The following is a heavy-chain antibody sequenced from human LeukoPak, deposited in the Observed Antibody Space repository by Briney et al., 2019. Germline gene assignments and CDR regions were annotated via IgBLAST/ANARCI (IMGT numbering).Heavy chain of an antibody. CDR3: ATLLGGDGMDV. CDR1: GPTFRSYG. J-gene: IGHJ6*02. CDR2: IWYDGSNK. V-gene: IGHV3-33*01. Sequence: GGSLRLSRVASGPTFRSYGMHWVRQAPGKGLEWVAVIWYDGSNKYYADSVKGRFTISRDNSKNTLYLQMNSLRVEDTAVYYCATLLGGDGMDVWGQGTAVIVPS. D-gene: IGHD3-16*01.